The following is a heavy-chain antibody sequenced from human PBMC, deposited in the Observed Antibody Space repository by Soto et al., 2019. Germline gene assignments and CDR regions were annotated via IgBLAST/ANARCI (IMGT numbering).Heavy chain of an antibody. V-gene: IGHV1-69*01. J-gene: IGHJ6*02. CDR3: ALWGFRDGNNSKYNYSGMDV. CDR2: IIPIFGTA. CDR1: GGTFNRYT. Sequence: VQSGAEVKKPGSSVKLSCKASGGTFNRYTISWVRQAPGQGLEWMGGIIPIFGTANYAQKFQGRVAIIADESTSAAYMELRSLRSEDTAVYYCALWGFRDGNNSKYNYSGMDVWGQGTKVTVSS. D-gene: IGHD1-1*01.